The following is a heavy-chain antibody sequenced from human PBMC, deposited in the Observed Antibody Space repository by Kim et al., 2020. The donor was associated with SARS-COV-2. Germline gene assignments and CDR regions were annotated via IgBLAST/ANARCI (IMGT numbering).Heavy chain of an antibody. Sequence: GGSLRLSCAASGFTFSSYGMNWVRQAPGKGLEWVSNISSSSSTISYADSVKGRFTISRDNAKNSLFLQMNSLRAEDTAVYYCGRCSPGIDVWGQGTTVTVSS. CDR3: GRCSPGIDV. J-gene: IGHJ6*02. D-gene: IGHD3-10*02. CDR2: ISSSSSTI. V-gene: IGHV3-48*01. CDR1: GFTFSSYG.